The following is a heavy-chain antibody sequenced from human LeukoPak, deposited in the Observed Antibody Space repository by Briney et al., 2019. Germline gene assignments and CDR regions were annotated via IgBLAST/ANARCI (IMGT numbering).Heavy chain of an antibody. CDR2: MNPNSGNT. J-gene: IGHJ5*02. CDR3: ARGRKQWLVGLWYGFDP. CDR1: GYTFTSYD. V-gene: IGHV1-8*01. D-gene: IGHD6-19*01. Sequence: ASVKVSCKASGYTFTSYDINWVRQATGQGLEWTGWMNPNSGNTGYAQKFQGRVTMTRNTSISTAYMELSSLRSEDTAVYYCARGRKQWLVGLWYGFDPWGQGTLVTVSS.